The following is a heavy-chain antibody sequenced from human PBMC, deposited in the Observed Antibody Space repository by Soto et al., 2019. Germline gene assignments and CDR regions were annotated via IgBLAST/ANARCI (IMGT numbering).Heavy chain of an antibody. J-gene: IGHJ4*02. Sequence: EVQLLESGGGLVQPGGSLRLSCAASGFTFSSFAMSWVRQDPGKGLEWVSTITGSGGITYYADSVKGRFTISRDNSKNTVYMQMNSLKAEDTAVYYCAKGVAVAGTPDHWGQGTLVTVSS. CDR3: AKGVAVAGTPDH. CDR1: GFTFSSFA. V-gene: IGHV3-23*01. CDR2: ITGSGGIT. D-gene: IGHD6-19*01.